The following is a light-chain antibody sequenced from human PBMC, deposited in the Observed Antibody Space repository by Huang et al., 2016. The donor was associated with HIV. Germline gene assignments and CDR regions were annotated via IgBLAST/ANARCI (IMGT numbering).Light chain of an antibody. V-gene: IGKV1-39*01. CDR1: QDITNF. J-gene: IGKJ1*01. Sequence: DIQMTQSPSSLSAFVGDRVIITCRASQDITNFLNWYRQKPGRAPDLLIYTASSLQSRVSSRFTATGSGTDFTLTISSLQVDDVATYYCQQSYNVPHTFGQGTKVE. CDR2: TAS. CDR3: QQSYNVPHT.